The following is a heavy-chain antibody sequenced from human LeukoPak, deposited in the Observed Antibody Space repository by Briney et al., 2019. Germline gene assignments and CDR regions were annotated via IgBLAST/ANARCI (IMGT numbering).Heavy chain of an antibody. CDR1: GFSFSTCA. CDR3: AKGPMTTVTTVFDY. V-gene: IGHV3-23*01. J-gene: IGHJ4*02. CDR2: ISGGGDGA. D-gene: IGHD4-17*01. Sequence: PGGSLRLSCAASGFSFSTCAMNWVRQAPGKGLEWVSTISGGGDGALYADSVKGRFTISRDNSKNTLFLQMDSLRAEDTAVYYCAKGPMTTVTTVFDYWGQGTLVTVSS.